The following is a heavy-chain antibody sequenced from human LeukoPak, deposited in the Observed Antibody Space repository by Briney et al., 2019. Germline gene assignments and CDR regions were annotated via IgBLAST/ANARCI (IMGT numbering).Heavy chain of an antibody. V-gene: IGHV3-30*03. CDR2: ISDDGSNK. CDR1: GFTFRSYG. D-gene: IGHD5-18*01. J-gene: IGHJ4*02. CDR3: ATDNKRYSCDY. Sequence: GGSLRLSCAASGFTFRSYGMHWVRQAPGKGLEWVAVISDDGSNKYYADSVKGRFTISRDSSKNTLSLQMNSLRVEDTAVYYCATDNKRYSCDYWGQGTLVTVSS.